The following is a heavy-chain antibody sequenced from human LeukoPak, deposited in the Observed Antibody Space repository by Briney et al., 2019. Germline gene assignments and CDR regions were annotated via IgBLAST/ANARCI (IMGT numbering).Heavy chain of an antibody. Sequence: SETLSLTCTVSGASISSSYWSWIRQPAGKGLEWIGRIYTSENTDYNPSLKSRVTMSVDMSTSQFSLRLTSVTAADTAVYYCAREGDYGDYSKSFYYMDVWGKGTTVTVSS. CDR3: AREGDYGDYSKSFYYMDV. CDR2: IYTSENT. D-gene: IGHD4-17*01. J-gene: IGHJ6*03. CDR1: GASISSSY. V-gene: IGHV4-4*07.